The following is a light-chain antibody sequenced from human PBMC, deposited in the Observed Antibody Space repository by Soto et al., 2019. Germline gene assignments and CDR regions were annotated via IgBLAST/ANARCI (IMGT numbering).Light chain of an antibody. CDR2: AAS. J-gene: IGKJ1*01. CDR3: QQYYSYPRT. V-gene: IGKV1-39*01. Sequence: DIQMTQSPSSLSASVGDRVTITCRASQSISIYLNWYQQTPGKAPKLLIYAASSLQSGVPSRFSGSGSGTDFTLTISSLQPEDFATYYCQQYYSYPRTFGQGTKVDIK. CDR1: QSISIY.